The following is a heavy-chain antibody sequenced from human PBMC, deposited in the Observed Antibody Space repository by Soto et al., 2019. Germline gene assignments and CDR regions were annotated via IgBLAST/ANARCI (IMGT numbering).Heavy chain of an antibody. J-gene: IGHJ4*02. V-gene: IGHV1-2*04. Sequence: QVQLVQSGAEVKKPGASVKVSCKASGYTFTGYYMHWVRQAPGQGLERMGLINPNSGGKNYAQKSHGWVTMTRDTSSSTAYRELSRLRSEDTAVYYCARSPGGVVTAMYYFDYWGQGTLVTVSS. CDR2: INPNSGGK. D-gene: IGHD2-21*02. CDR1: GYTFTGYY. CDR3: ARSPGGVVTAMYYFDY.